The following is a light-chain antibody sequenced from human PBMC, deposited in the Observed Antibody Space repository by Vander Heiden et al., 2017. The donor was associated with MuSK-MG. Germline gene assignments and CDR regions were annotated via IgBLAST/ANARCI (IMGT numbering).Light chain of an antibody. CDR1: NSNIGAGYG. V-gene: IGLV1-40*01. CDR2: NND. J-gene: IGLJ2*01. Sequence: HSVLTQPPSVSGAPGPRVTISCTGSNSNIGAGYGVHWYQHLPGTAPKLLMVNNDYRPSGVPDRFSGSKSGTSASPETAGLQAEEEADDYCQYSDSSLKGWIFGGGTKLNVL. CDR3: QYSDSSLKGWI.